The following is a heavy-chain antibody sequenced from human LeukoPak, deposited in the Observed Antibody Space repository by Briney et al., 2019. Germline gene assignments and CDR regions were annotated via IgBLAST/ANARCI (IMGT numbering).Heavy chain of an antibody. J-gene: IGHJ4*02. D-gene: IGHD5-18*01. CDR3: AGGRGYRRGFFDY. CDR2: IYHSGST. Sequence: SETLSLTCAVSGYSISSGYYWGWIRQPPGKGLEWIGSIYHSGSTNYNPSLKSRVTISVDTSKNQFSLKLSSVTAADTAVYYCAGGRGYRRGFFDYWGQGTLVTVSS. CDR1: GYSISSGYY. V-gene: IGHV4-38-2*01.